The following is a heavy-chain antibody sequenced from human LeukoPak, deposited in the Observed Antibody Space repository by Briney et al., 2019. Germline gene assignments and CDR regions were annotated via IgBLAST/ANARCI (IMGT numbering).Heavy chain of an antibody. J-gene: IGHJ6*03. V-gene: IGHV1-2*02. CDR3: ARDSQQLLYYYYYMDV. D-gene: IGHD6-13*01. Sequence: GASVKVSCKASGYTFTGYYMHWVRQAPGQGLEWMGWINPNSGGTNYAQKFQGRVTMTRDTSISTAYMELSSLRSDDTAVYYCARDSQQLLYYYYYMDVWGKGTTVTVSS. CDR2: INPNSGGT. CDR1: GYTFTGYY.